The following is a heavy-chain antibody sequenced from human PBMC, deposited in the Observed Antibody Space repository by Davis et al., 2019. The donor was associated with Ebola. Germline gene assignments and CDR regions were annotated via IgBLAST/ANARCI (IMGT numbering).Heavy chain of an antibody. CDR2: IKEDGSEK. J-gene: IGHJ3*02. CDR3: AGSCGGSCSSGDAFDI. D-gene: IGHD2-15*01. Sequence: GESLKISCAASGFTFSSFWMNWVRQAPGKGLEWVALIKEDGSEKYYVESVNGRFTISRDNTKNSLYLQMNSLRAEDTAVYYCAGSCGGSCSSGDAFDIWGQGTMVTVSS. CDR1: GFTFSSFW. V-gene: IGHV3-7*03.